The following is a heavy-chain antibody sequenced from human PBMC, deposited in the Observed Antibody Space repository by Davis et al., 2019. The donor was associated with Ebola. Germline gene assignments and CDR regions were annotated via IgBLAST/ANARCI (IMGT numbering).Heavy chain of an antibody. D-gene: IGHD1-26*01. J-gene: IGHJ5*02. CDR3: ALKWELLGWFDP. CDR1: GGSISSYY. Sequence: SETLSLTCTVSGGSISSYYWSWIRQPPGKGLEWIGCIHYSGNTNYSPSLKSRVTISVDTSKNQFSLKLSSVTAADTAVYYYALKWELLGWFDPWGQGTLVTVSS. V-gene: IGHV4-59*01. CDR2: IHYSGNT.